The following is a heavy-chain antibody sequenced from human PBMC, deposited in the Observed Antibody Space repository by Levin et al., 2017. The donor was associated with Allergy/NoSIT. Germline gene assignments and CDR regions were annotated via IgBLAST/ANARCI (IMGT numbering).Heavy chain of an antibody. CDR3: TTYSSSWYYCDY. D-gene: IGHD6-13*01. V-gene: IGHV3-15*01. J-gene: IGHJ4*02. Sequence: GSLRLSCAASGITFSNAWMSWARQAPGKGLEWVGRIKSNTDGGTTEYAAPVKGRFSISRDDSKNTLYLQMNSLKTEDTAIYFCTTYSSSWYYCDYWGQGTLVTVSS. CDR2: IKSNTDGGTT. CDR1: GITFSNAW.